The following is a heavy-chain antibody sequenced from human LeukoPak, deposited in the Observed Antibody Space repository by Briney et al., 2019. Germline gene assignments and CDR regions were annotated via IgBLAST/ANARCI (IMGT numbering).Heavy chain of an antibody. CDR2: INHSGST. D-gene: IGHD6-13*01. V-gene: IGHV4-34*01. J-gene: IGHJ4*02. Sequence: SETLSLTCAVYGGSFSGYYWSWIRQPPGKGLEWIGEINHSGSTNYNPSLKSRVTISVDTSKNQFSLKLSSVTAADTAVYYCARKPALYSGAAAGPSPSTNFDYWGQGTLVTVSS. CDR1: GGSFSGYY. CDR3: ARKPALYSGAAAGPSPSTNFDY.